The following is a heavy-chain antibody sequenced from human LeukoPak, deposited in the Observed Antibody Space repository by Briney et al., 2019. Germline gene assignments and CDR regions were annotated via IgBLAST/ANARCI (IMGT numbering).Heavy chain of an antibody. D-gene: IGHD3-22*01. J-gene: IGHJ4*02. CDR1: GFTVDSNY. Sequence: GGSLRLSCAASGFTVDSNYLSWVRQAPGKGLEWVSTIYTGGNTYYAASVKGRLTISRDFSKNTVFLHMNSLRAEDTAMYYCARGDDSGYYDYFDYWGQGALVTVSS. CDR2: IYTGGNT. CDR3: ARGDDSGYYDYFDY. V-gene: IGHV3-53*01.